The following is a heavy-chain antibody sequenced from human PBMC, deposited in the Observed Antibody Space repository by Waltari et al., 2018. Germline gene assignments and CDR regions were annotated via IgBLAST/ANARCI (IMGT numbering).Heavy chain of an antibody. CDR2: MNPISGNT. CDR3: ARAVRNQLLSDP. CDR1: GYSFPTYD. Sequence: QVQLVQSGAEVKKPGASVKVSCRASGYSFPTYDITRARLAPGQGLEWMGWMNPISGNTNSAQKFQGRVSMTGDPSMNTAYMELSSLTFDDTAVYYCARAVRNQLLSDPWGQGTLVVVSS. V-gene: IGHV1-8*02. D-gene: IGHD2-2*01. J-gene: IGHJ5*02.